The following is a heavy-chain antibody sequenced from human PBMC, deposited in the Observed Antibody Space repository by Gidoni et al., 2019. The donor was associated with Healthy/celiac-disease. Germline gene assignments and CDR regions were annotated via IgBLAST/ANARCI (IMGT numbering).Heavy chain of an antibody. J-gene: IGHJ4*02. Sequence: QVQLQQWGAGLLTPSETLSLTCAVSGGSFSGYYWSWIRQPPGQGLEWIGEINHSGSTNYNPSLKSRVTRAVDTSKNQFSLKRSSVTAADTAVYYCARDPYTGYFDYWGQGTLVTVSS. CDR2: INHSGST. V-gene: IGHV4-34*01. CDR1: GGSFSGYY. D-gene: IGHD4-4*01. CDR3: ARDPYTGYFDY.